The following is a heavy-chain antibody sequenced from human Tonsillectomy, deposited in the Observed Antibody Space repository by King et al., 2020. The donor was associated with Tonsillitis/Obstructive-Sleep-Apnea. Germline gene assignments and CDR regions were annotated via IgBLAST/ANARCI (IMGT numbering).Heavy chain of an antibody. J-gene: IGHJ4*02. D-gene: IGHD2-2*01. CDR1: GGSFSGYY. CDR2: INHSGST. Sequence: VQLQQWGAGLLKPSETLSLTCAVYGGSFSGYYWSWIRQPPGKGLEWIGEINHSGSTNYNPSLKSRVTRSVDTSKNQFSLKLSSVTAADTAVYYCARENIVVVPAVMGGGFDYWGQGTLVTVSS. V-gene: IGHV4-34*01. CDR3: ARENIVVVPAVMGGGFDY.